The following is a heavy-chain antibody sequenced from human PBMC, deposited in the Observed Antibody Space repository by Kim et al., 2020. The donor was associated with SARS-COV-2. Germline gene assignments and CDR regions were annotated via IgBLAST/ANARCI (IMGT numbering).Heavy chain of an antibody. V-gene: IGHV3-30*07. J-gene: IGHJ4*02. D-gene: IGHD3-9*01. Sequence: GRFNISRDNYKNTLYLQMNSLRAEDTAVYYCARDPGNYDILTGYYPTHDYWGQGTLVTVSS. CDR3: ARDPGNYDILTGYYPTHDY.